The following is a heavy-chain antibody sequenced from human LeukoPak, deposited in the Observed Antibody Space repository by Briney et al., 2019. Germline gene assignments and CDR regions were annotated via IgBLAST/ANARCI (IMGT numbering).Heavy chain of an antibody. CDR1: GFTVSTDH. CDR2: IYSEEWVAISYSGGTS. D-gene: IGHD2-8*01. V-gene: IGHV3-53*01. J-gene: IGHJ4*02. CDR3: ARGRSNGGLKPLDY. Sequence: GGSLRLSCAASGFTVSTDHMSWVRQSPGKGQEWVAIIYSEEWVAISYSGGTSQYAESVKGRFTISRENSRNTLSLQMNSLRVEDTGVYYCARGRSNGGLKPLDYWGRGTVVTVSS.